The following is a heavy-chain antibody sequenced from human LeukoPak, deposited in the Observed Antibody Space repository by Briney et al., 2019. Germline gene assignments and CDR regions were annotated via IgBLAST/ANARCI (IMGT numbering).Heavy chain of an antibody. J-gene: IGHJ4*02. CDR2: IIPIFGTA. CDR3: ARETHYYDSSGYYYFDY. V-gene: IGHV1-69*06. CDR1: GGTFSSYA. D-gene: IGHD3-22*01. Sequence: GASVKVSCKASGGTFSSYAISWVRQAPGQGLEWMGGIIPIFGTANYAQKFQGRVTITADKSTNTAYMELSSLRSEDTAVYYCARETHYYDSSGYYYFDYWGQGTLVTVSS.